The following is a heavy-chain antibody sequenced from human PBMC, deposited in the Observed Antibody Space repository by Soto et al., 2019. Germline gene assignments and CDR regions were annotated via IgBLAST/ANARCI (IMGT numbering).Heavy chain of an antibody. CDR1: GFTFSSYA. CDR3: SLTWIQLDFDY. Sequence: GGSLRLSCAASGFTFSSYAMSWVRQAPGKGLEWVSAISGSGGSTYYADSVKGRFTISRDNSKNTLYLQMNSLRAEDTAVYYCSLTWIQLDFDYWGQGTLVTVSS. V-gene: IGHV3-23*01. J-gene: IGHJ4*02. CDR2: ISGSGGST. D-gene: IGHD5-18*01.